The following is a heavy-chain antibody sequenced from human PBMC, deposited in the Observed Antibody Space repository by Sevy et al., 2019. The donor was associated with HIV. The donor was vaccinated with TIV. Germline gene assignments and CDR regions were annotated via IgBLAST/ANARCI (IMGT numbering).Heavy chain of an antibody. Sequence: SETLSLTCTVSGGSISGYYWSWIRQPPGKGLEWIGYIYYSGSTNYNPSLKSRVTISVDMSKNQFSLRLGSVAAADTAVYFFGRYYFPNGVCNGFDYWGLGTLVTVSS. J-gene: IGHJ4*02. CDR1: GGSISGYY. CDR2: IYYSGST. CDR3: GRYYFPNGVCNGFDY. V-gene: IGHV4-59*01. D-gene: IGHD2-8*01.